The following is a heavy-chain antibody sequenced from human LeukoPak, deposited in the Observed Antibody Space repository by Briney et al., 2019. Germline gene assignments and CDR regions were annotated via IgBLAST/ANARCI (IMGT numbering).Heavy chain of an antibody. V-gene: IGHV3-23*01. CDR2: ISGSGGST. J-gene: IGHJ4*02. CDR3: AKSDYDFWSGYYTGIPFFDY. D-gene: IGHD3-3*01. Sequence: GGSLRLSCAASGFTFSSYAMSWVRQAPGKGLEWVSAISGSGGSTYYADSVKGRFTISRDNSKNTLYPQMNSLRAEDTAVYYCAKSDYDFWSGYYTGIPFFDYWGQGTLVTVSS. CDR1: GFTFSSYA.